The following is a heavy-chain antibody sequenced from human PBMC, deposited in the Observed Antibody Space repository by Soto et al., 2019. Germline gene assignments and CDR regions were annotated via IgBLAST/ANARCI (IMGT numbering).Heavy chain of an antibody. CDR2: ISYGGSDK. Sequence: PGGSLRLSCAASGFTFSSYAMHWVRQTPGEGLEWVALISYGGSDKYYADSVKGRFTISRDKSKNTLYLQVNSLRDEDTSVYYGAREYSLAVVGSGYWGQGVLVTVAS. CDR3: AREYSLAVVGSGY. V-gene: IGHV3-30-3*01. D-gene: IGHD3-22*01. CDR1: GFTFSSYA. J-gene: IGHJ4*02.